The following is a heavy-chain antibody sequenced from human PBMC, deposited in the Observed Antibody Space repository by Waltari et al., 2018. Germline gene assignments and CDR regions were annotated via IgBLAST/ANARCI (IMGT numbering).Heavy chain of an antibody. Sequence: QVQLVQSGAEVKKPGSSVKVSCKASGGTFSSYPISRLRQAPGHGLEWMGRIIPILGIANYAQKFQGRVTITADKSTSTAYMELSSLRSEDTAVYYCASGLTRFRYGGNSVYYYYGMDVWGQGTTVTVSS. CDR2: IIPILGIA. V-gene: IGHV1-69*02. CDR1: GGTFSSYP. J-gene: IGHJ6*02. D-gene: IGHD4-17*01. CDR3: ASGLTRFRYGGNSVYYYYGMDV.